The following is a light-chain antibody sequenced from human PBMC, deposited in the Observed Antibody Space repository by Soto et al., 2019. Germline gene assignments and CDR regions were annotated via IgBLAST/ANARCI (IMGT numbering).Light chain of an antibody. V-gene: IGKV1-39*01. J-gene: IGKJ1*01. Sequence: DIQMTQSPSSLSASVGDRVTITCRASQPISSYLNWYQQKPGKAPKLLIYAASSLQSGVPSRFSGSGSGTDFTLTISCLQSEDFATYYCQQYYSYPWTFGQGTKVDIK. CDR2: AAS. CDR1: QPISSY. CDR3: QQYYSYPWT.